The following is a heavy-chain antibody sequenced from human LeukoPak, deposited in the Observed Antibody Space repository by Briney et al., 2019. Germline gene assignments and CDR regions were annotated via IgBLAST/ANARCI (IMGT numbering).Heavy chain of an antibody. CDR2: INYSGSA. Sequence: SETLSLTCTVSGDSMNNYYWSWIRQPPGKGLEWIGNINYSGSANSNPSLKSRATISVYMSKKHFFLDLSSVTAADTAVYYCARAVHYSGTSYQYTGGYYYFDFWGQGTLVTVSS. CDR1: GDSMNNYY. CDR3: ARAVHYSGTSYQYTGGYYYFDF. V-gene: IGHV4-59*01. D-gene: IGHD3-10*01. J-gene: IGHJ4*02.